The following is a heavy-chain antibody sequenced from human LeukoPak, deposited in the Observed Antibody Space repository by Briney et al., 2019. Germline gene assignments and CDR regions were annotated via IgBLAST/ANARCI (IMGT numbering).Heavy chain of an antibody. V-gene: IGHV3-73*01. CDR2: IRSKANSYAT. CDR1: GFTFSGSA. J-gene: IGHJ5*02. D-gene: IGHD6-13*01. Sequence: GGSLRLSCAASGFTFSGSAMHWVRQASGKGLEWVGRIRSKANSYATAYAASVKGRFTISRDDSKNTAYLQMNSLKTEDTAVYYCTSGYSSSWYFRFDPWSQGTLVTVSS. CDR3: TSGYSSSWYFRFDP.